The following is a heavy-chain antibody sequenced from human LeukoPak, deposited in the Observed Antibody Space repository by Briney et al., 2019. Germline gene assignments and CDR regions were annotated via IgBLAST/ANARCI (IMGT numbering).Heavy chain of an antibody. CDR3: AMMYYYDSSGYFSGDAFDI. CDR1: GYSISSGYY. CDR2: IYHSGSS. V-gene: IGHV4-38-2*02. J-gene: IGHJ3*02. Sequence: SETLSLTCTVSGYSISSGYYWGWIRQPPGQGLEWIGSIYHSGSSYYNPSLKSRVTISVDTSKNQFSLKLSSVTAADTAVYYCAMMYYYDSSGYFSGDAFDIWGQGTMVTVSS. D-gene: IGHD3-22*01.